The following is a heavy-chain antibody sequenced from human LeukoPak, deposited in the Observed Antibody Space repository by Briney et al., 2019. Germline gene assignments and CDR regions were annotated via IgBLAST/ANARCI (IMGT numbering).Heavy chain of an antibody. CDR1: GFAFDEHG. V-gene: IGHV3-20*04. Sequence: GGSLRLFCTASGFAFDEHGMSWVRQVPGKGLEWVPGINWSGGSTGYADPLRGRFTISRDNAKNSLYLQMDSLRAEDTALYYCARAPITSPFYFDYWGQGTLVTVSS. CDR2: INWSGGST. CDR3: ARAPITSPFYFDY. J-gene: IGHJ4*02. D-gene: IGHD2-2*01.